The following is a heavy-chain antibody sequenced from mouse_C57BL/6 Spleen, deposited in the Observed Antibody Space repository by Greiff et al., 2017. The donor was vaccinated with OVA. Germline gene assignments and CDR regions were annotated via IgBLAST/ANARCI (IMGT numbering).Heavy chain of an antibody. Sequence: VQLQQSGAELVKPGASVKISCKASGYAFSSYWMNWVKQRPGKGLEWIGQLYPGDGDTNYNGKFKGKATLTADKSSSTAYMQLSSLTSEDSAVYFCAREGVYYDYDPFAYWGQGTLVTVSA. V-gene: IGHV1-80*01. CDR2: LYPGDGDT. D-gene: IGHD2-4*01. J-gene: IGHJ3*01. CDR3: AREGVYYDYDPFAY. CDR1: GYAFSSYW.